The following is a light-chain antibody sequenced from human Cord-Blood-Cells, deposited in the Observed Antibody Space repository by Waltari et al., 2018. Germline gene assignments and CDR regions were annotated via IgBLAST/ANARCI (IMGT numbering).Light chain of an antibody. CDR2: EDS. J-gene: IGLJ1*01. Sequence: SYVLPPPPAVRVAPGETTRIPCGGNNIRSTSVPWYQQKTGHDPVLVVYEDSDRPSGIPERFSGSNSGNTATLTISRVEAGDEADYYCQVWDSSSDHVFGTGTKVTVL. CDR1: NIRSTS. CDR3: QVWDSSSDHV. V-gene: IGLV3-21*02.